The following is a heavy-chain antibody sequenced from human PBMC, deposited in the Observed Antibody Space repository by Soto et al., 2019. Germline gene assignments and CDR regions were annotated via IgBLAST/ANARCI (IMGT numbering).Heavy chain of an antibody. CDR2: INPNGGGA. D-gene: IGHD6-19*01. CDR3: ARGGYSSAWALGY. V-gene: IGHV1-2*02. Sequence: ASVKVSVKASCYTFTCSYIHWVRQAPGQGLEWMGWINPNGGGAKYAQNFQGRVTMTRDTSISTAHMDLSSLRFDDTAVYYCARGGYSSAWALGYWGQGTLVTVSS. J-gene: IGHJ4*02. CDR1: CYTFTCSY.